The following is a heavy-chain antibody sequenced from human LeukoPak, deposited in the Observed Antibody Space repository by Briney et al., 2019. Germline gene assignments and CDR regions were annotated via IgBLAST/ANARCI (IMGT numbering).Heavy chain of an antibody. V-gene: IGHV3-74*01. CDR3: ARDAGNSGYGCDL. D-gene: IGHD5-12*01. CDR2: INSDGSTT. Sequence: GGSLRLSCAASGFTFSSYWMHWVRQAPGKGLVWVSRINSDGSTTRYADSVKGRFIISRDNAKNTLSLQMNSLRAEDTAVYYCARDAGNSGYGCDLWGQGTLVTVSS. J-gene: IGHJ5*02. CDR1: GFTFSSYW.